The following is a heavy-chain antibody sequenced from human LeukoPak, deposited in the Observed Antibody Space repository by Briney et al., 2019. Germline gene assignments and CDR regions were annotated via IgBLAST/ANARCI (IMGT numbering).Heavy chain of an antibody. J-gene: IGHJ4*02. D-gene: IGHD3-3*01. V-gene: IGHV4-39*01. Sequence: SETLSLTCTVSGGSISSYYWGWIRQPPGKGLEWIGSIYYSGSTYYNPSLKSRVTISVDTSKNQFSLKLSSVTAADTAVYYCASYYDFWSGYFFAYWGQGTLVTVSS. CDR2: IYYSGST. CDR1: GGSISSYY. CDR3: ASYYDFWSGYFFAY.